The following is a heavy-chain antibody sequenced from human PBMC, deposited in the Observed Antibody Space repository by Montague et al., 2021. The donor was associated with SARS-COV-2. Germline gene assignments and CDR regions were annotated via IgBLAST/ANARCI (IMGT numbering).Heavy chain of an antibody. CDR2: IHHSGST. D-gene: IGHD6-13*01. Sequence: SETLSLTCTVSGGSINSFYWSWVRQPPGKRMEWIGYIHHSGSTKYNPSLQSRVTMSLDTSRNQLSLKLSSVTAADTAIYYCATQAGGFTSGSLDDWGQGTLVTVSS. CDR3: ATQAGGFTSGSLDD. J-gene: IGHJ4*02. V-gene: IGHV4-59*08. CDR1: GGSINSFY.